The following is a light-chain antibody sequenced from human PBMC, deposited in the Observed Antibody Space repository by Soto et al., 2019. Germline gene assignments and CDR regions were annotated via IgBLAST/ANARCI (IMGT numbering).Light chain of an antibody. Sequence: QSALTQSPSASGSPGQSVTISCTGTSSDVGGYNYVSWYQQHPDKAPKLMIYEVNKRPSGVPDRFSGSKSGNTASLTVSGLQPEDEADYYCSSYGGSKLFGGGTKVTVL. CDR3: SSYGGSKL. CDR2: EVN. V-gene: IGLV2-8*01. J-gene: IGLJ2*01. CDR1: SSDVGGYNY.